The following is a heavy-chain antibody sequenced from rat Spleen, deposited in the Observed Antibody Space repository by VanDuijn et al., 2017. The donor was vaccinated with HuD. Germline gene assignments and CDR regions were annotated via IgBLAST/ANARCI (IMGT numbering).Heavy chain of an antibody. V-gene: IGHV5-20*01. D-gene: IGHD4-3*01. Sequence: EVQLVESGGGLVQPGRSLKLSCAASGFTFSDYNMAWVRQAPKKGLEWVASISYDGGSTYYRDSVKGRFTISRDNAKSSLYLQMDSLRSEDTATYYCTTVGVGVMDAWGQGASVTVSS. CDR1: GFTFSDYN. CDR3: TTVGVGVMDA. J-gene: IGHJ4*01. CDR2: ISYDGGST.